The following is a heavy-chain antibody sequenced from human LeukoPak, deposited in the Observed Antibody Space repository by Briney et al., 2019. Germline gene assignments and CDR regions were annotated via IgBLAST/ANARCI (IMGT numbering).Heavy chain of an antibody. CDR3: ARDLGGGYRQAEYYFDY. V-gene: IGHV1-2*02. CDR2: INPNSGGT. Sequence: ASVKVSCKASGYTFTGYYMHWVRQAPRQGLEWMGWINPNSGGTNYAQKFQGRVTMTRDTSISTAYMELSRLRSDDTAVYYCARDLGGGYRQAEYYFDYWGQGTLVTVSS. D-gene: IGHD1-1*01. CDR1: GYTFTGYY. J-gene: IGHJ4*02.